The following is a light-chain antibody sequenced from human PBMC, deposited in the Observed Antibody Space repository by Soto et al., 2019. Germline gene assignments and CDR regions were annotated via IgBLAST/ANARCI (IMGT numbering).Light chain of an antibody. V-gene: IGKV3-11*01. CDR3: QQRSTWPPT. CDR2: DVS. CDR1: QRMSNY. J-gene: IGKJ5*01. Sequence: EIVLTQSPASLSLSPGERATLSCRASQRMSNYLAWYQQKPGQPPRLLLYDVSTRATGIPARFSGSGSGTDFTLTISSLEPEDFAVYYCQQRSTWPPTFGQGTRLEI.